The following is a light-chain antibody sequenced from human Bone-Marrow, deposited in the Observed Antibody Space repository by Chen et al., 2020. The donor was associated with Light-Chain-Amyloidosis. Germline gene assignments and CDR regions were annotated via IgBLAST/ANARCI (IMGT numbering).Light chain of an antibody. V-gene: IGKV3D-11*02. J-gene: IGKJ4*01. CDR2: DAS. Sequence: EIVLTQSPATLSLSPGARATLSCRASQSVSNYLAWYQQKPGQAPRLLIYDASKRATGIPARFSGSGDGTDFTLTISSLEPEDCAGYDCQQRVNWRTFGGGTKVEFK. CDR1: QSVSNY. CDR3: QQRVNWRT.